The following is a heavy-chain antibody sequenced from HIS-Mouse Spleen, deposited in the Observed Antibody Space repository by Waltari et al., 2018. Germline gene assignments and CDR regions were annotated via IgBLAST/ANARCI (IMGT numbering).Heavy chain of an antibody. CDR1: GGSISSSGYY. J-gene: IGHJ5*02. CDR3: ARDYGDNWFDP. V-gene: IGHV4-39*07. CDR2: IYYSGST. Sequence: QLQLQESGPGLVKPSETLSLTCTVSGGSISSSGYYWGWIRQPPGKGLEWIGSIYYSGSTYYNPSRKGRVTISVDTSKNQFSLKLSSVTAADTAVYYCARDYGDNWFDPWGQGTLVTVSS. D-gene: IGHD4-17*01.